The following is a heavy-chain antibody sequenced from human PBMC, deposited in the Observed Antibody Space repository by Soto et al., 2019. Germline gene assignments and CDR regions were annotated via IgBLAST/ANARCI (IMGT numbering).Heavy chain of an antibody. CDR1: GGTFSSYA. Sequence: QVQLVQSGAEVKKPGSSVKVSCKASGGTFSSYAISWVRQAPGQGLEWMGGIIPIFGTANYAQKFQGRVTIXXDXSXNTAYMELSSLRSEDTAVYYCARQMVYAMEGNWFDPWGQGTLVTVSS. J-gene: IGHJ5*02. D-gene: IGHD2-8*01. CDR3: ARQMVYAMEGNWFDP. V-gene: IGHV1-69*12. CDR2: IIPIFGTA.